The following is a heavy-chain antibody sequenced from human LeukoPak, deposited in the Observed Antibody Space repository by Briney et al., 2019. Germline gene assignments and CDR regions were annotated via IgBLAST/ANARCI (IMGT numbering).Heavy chain of an antibody. J-gene: IGHJ1*01. D-gene: IGHD2-2*02. CDR3: ASTYCSSTSCYMGRAEYFQH. V-gene: IGHV4-31*03. CDR2: IYYSGST. Sequence: SQTLSLTCTVSGGSTSSGGYYWSWIRQHPGKGLEWIGYIYYSGSTYYSPSLKSRVTISVDTSKNQFSLKLSSVTAADTAVYYCASTYCSSTSCYMGRAEYFQHWGQGTLVTVSS. CDR1: GGSTSSGGYY.